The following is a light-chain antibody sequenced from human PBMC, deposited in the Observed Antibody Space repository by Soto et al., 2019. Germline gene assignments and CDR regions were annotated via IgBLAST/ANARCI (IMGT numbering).Light chain of an antibody. CDR3: CSFARGSTLV. Sequence: QSALTQPASVSGSPGQSITISCTGTSSDVGSYNLVSWYQQHPGNAPKLMICEGSKRPSGVSNRFFGSKSGNTASLTISGLQAEDEADYYCCSFARGSTLVFGGGTKVTVL. CDR2: EGS. J-gene: IGLJ3*02. V-gene: IGLV2-23*01. CDR1: SSDVGSYNL.